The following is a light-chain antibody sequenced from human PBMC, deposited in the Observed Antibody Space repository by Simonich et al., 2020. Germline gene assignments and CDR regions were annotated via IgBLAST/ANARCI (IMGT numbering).Light chain of an antibody. CDR1: QSVSSN. CDR3: QQYNNCPL. Sequence: EIVMTQSPAPLSVSPGEKAPLSCRASQSVSSNLAWYQQKPGQAPRLLIHGASTRATGIPARFSGSGSGTEFTLTISSMQSEDFAVYYCQQYNNCPLFGPGTKVDIK. J-gene: IGKJ3*01. CDR2: GAS. V-gene: IGKV3-15*01.